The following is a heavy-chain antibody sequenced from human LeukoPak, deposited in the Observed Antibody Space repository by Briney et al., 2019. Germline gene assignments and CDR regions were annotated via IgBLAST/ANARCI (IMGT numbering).Heavy chain of an antibody. V-gene: IGHV3-20*04. CDR3: ASGRGYDFLVAFDY. CDR1: GFTFDDYG. Sequence: GGSLRLSCAASGFTFDDYGMSWVRQAPGKGLEWVSGINWNGGSTGYADSVKGRFTISRDNAKNSLYLQMNSLRAEDTALYYCASGRGYDFLVAFDYWGQGTLVTVSS. D-gene: IGHD3-3*01. J-gene: IGHJ4*02. CDR2: INWNGGST.